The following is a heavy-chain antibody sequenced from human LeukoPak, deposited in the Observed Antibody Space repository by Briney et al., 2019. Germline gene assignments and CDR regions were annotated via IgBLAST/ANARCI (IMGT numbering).Heavy chain of an antibody. D-gene: IGHD6-13*01. V-gene: IGHV3-23*01. CDR1: GFTFSSYA. CDR2: ISGSGGST. Sequence: GGSLRLSCAASGFTFSSYAMSWVRQAPGKGLEWVSAISGSGGSTYYADSVKGRFTISRDNSKNTLYLHLNSLRVEDAAVYYCAKDGYSSIPGFHFEYWGQGTPVTVSS. J-gene: IGHJ4*02. CDR3: AKDGYSSIPGFHFEY.